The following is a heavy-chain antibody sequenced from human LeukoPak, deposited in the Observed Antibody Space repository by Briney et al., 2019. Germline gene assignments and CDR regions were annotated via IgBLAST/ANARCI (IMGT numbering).Heavy chain of an antibody. Sequence: ASVKVSCKASGYTFTSYGISWVRQAPGQGLEWMGWISAYNGNTNYAQKLQGRVTITADKSTSTAYMDLSSLRSEDTAVYYCARDQERGLDSSSWYFDYWGQGTLVTVSS. V-gene: IGHV1-18*01. CDR1: GYTFTSYG. J-gene: IGHJ4*02. CDR2: ISAYNGNT. D-gene: IGHD6-13*01. CDR3: ARDQERGLDSSSWYFDY.